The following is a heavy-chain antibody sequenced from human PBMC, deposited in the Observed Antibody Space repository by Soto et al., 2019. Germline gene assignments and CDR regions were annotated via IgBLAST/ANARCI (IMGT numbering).Heavy chain of an antibody. CDR2: IFNYDHSQ. V-gene: IGHV3-21*01. CDR3: AREEGYCGGGSCFRSAFDL. J-gene: IGHJ3*01. D-gene: IGHD2-15*01. CDR1: GFDLSRYS. Sequence: EVQLVESGGRLVKPGGSLRLSCAASGFDLSRYSIGWVRQAPGKGLEWVSFIFNYDHSQYYADSVKGRFAISRDNAKNSVYLQMNSLRAEDTAVYYCAREEGYCGGGSCFRSAFDLWGQGTVVTVSS.